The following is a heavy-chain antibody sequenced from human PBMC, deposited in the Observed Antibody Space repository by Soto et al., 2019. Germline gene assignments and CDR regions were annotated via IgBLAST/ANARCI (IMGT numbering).Heavy chain of an antibody. Sequence: GGSLRLSCAASGFTFSSYWMHWVRQAPGKGLVWVSRINSDGSSTSYADSVKGRFTISRDNAKNTLYLQMNSLRAEDTAVYYCASPTLWFGELHAFDIWGQGTMVTVSS. D-gene: IGHD3-10*01. J-gene: IGHJ3*02. CDR1: GFTFSSYW. CDR2: INSDGSST. CDR3: ASPTLWFGELHAFDI. V-gene: IGHV3-74*01.